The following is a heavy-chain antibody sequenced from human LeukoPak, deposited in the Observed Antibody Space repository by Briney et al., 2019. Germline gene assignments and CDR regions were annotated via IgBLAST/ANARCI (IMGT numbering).Heavy chain of an antibody. D-gene: IGHD3-22*01. CDR3: ARDRLANGYYPIEYFQH. CDR2: ISAYNGNT. J-gene: IGHJ1*01. CDR1: GYTFTSYG. Sequence: ASVKVSCKASGYTFTSYGISWVRQSPGQGLEWMGWISAYNGNTNYAQKLQGRVTMTTDTSTSTAYMELRSLRSDDTAVYYCARDRLANGYYPIEYFQHWGQGTLVTVSS. V-gene: IGHV1-18*01.